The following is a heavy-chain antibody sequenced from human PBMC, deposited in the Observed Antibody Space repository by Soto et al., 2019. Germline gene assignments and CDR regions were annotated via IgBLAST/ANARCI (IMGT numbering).Heavy chain of an antibody. Sequence: GGSLRLSCAASGFTFSSYAMSWVRQAPGKGLEWVSAISGSGGSTYYADSVKGRFTISRDNSKNTLYLQMNSLRAEDTAVYYCASTAGYYYDSSGYKGFDYWGQGTLVTVSS. CDR1: GFTFSSYA. CDR3: ASTAGYYYDSSGYKGFDY. CDR2: ISGSGGST. V-gene: IGHV3-23*01. J-gene: IGHJ4*02. D-gene: IGHD3-22*01.